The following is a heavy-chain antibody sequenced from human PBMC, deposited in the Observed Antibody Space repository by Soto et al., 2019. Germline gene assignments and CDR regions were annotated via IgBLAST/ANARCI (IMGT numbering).Heavy chain of an antibody. J-gene: IGHJ4*02. Sequence: SETLSLTCAVYGGSFSGYYWSWIRQPPGKGLEWIGEINHSGSTNYNPSLKSRVAISVDTSKNQFSLKLSSVTAADTAVYYCARGPDARDFDYWGQGTLVTVSS. CDR2: INHSGST. V-gene: IGHV4-34*01. CDR3: ARGPDARDFDY. CDR1: GGSFSGYY.